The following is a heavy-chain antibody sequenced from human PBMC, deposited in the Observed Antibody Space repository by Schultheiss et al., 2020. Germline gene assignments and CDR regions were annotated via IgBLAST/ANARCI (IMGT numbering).Heavy chain of an antibody. CDR1: GGTFSSYT. CDR2: IIPIFGTA. J-gene: IGHJ4*02. V-gene: IGHV1-69*13. Sequence: SVKVSCKASGGTFSSYTISWVRQAPGQGLEWMGGIIPIFGTANYAQKFQGRVTITADESTSTAYMELSSLRSEDTAVYYCARGILGYCSSTSCYSIDYWGQGTLVTVSS. CDR3: ARGILGYCSSTSCYSIDY. D-gene: IGHD2-2*01.